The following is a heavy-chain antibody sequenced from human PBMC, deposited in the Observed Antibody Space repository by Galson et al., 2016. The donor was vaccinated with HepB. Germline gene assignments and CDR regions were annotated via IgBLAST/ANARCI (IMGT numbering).Heavy chain of an antibody. CDR3: VMSVRGISTGPFDH. J-gene: IGHJ5*02. CDR1: GFTFSSYG. V-gene: IGHV3-23*01. Sequence: SLRLSCAGTGFTFSSYGMSWVRQAPGKGLEWVSVISALHNQIYYADSVRGRFTISRDNSKSRLFLQISSLRAEDTAMYYCVMSVRGISTGPFDHWGQGTLVVVSS. CDR2: ISALHNQI. D-gene: IGHD3-10*01.